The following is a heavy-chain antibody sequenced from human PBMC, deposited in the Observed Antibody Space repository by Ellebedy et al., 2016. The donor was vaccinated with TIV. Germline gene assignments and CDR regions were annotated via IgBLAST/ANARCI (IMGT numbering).Heavy chain of an antibody. J-gene: IGHJ3*02. CDR1: GFTFTDFY. CDR3: ASGAFDI. Sequence: GESLKISCAASGFTFTDFYMSWVRQAPGKGLEWVSYISSSGSTVYYPDSVKGRFTISRDNAKKSLYLQMDGLRADDTAVYYCASGAFDIWGQGTTVTVSS. CDR2: ISSSGSTV. V-gene: IGHV3-11*01.